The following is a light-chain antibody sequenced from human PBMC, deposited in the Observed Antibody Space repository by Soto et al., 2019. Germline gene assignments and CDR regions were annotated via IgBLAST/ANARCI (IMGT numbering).Light chain of an antibody. CDR1: QSISIW. V-gene: IGKV1-5*01. CDR3: QQYKTWWT. J-gene: IGKJ1*01. CDR2: DAS. Sequence: DIQMTQSPSTLSASVGDRVTITCRARQSISIWLAWYQQKPGKAPNLLISDASDLKSGVPSRFRGSGSGTDFTLTISGLQPDDSATYYCQQYKTWWTFGQGTKVEIK.